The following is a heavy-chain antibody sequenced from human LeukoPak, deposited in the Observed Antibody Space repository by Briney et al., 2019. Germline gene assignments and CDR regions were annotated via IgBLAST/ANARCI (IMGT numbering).Heavy chain of an antibody. J-gene: IGHJ3*02. CDR2: IYPGDSDT. CDR1: GYSFTSYW. CDR3: GRIPAAGSLKGSFDI. D-gene: IGHD6-13*01. Sequence: GESLKISCRGSGYSFTSYWIGWVRQMPGKGLEWMGIIYPGDSDTTYSPSFQGQVTISADKSISTAYLQWSSLKASDSAMYYCGRIPAAGSLKGSFDIWGQGTMVTVSS. V-gene: IGHV5-51*01.